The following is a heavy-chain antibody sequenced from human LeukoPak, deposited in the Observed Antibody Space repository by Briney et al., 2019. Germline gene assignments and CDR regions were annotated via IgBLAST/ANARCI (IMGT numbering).Heavy chain of an antibody. D-gene: IGHD3-22*01. Sequence: GGSLRLSCAVSGFTFSSYWMSWVRQAPGKGLEWVANIKQDGSEKYYVDSVKGRFTISRDNAKNSLYLQMNSLRAEDTAVYYCARVSGWPFTYYYDSSGYLDYWGQGTLVTVSS. CDR1: GFTFSSYW. J-gene: IGHJ4*02. CDR3: ARVSGWPFTYYYDSSGYLDY. V-gene: IGHV3-7*01. CDR2: IKQDGSEK.